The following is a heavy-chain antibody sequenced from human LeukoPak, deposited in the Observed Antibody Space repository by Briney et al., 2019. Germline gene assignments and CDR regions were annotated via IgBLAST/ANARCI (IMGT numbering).Heavy chain of an antibody. CDR1: GFTFSSYA. J-gene: IGHJ4*02. V-gene: IGHV3-7*01. D-gene: IGHD7-27*01. Sequence: GMSLTLSCASSGFTFSSYALHWVRQAPGKGLEWVANIKQDGSEKNYVDSVRGRFTISRDNAKSSLILQMNTLRDEDTAVYYCARGVWAPFDYWGQGTLVTVSS. CDR2: IKQDGSEK. CDR3: ARGVWAPFDY.